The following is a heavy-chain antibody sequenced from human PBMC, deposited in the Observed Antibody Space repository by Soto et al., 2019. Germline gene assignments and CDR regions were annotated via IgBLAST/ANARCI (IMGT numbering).Heavy chain of an antibody. CDR2: IKSKTDGGTT. CDR3: TTDCRKHRKHCYYYYMDV. Sequence: GGSLRLSCAASGFTFSNAWMSWVRQAPGKGLEWVGRIKSKTDGGTTDYAAPVKGRFTISRDDSKNTLYLQMNSRKTEDTAVYYCTTDCRKHRKHCYYYYMDVWGKGTTVTVSS. J-gene: IGHJ6*03. V-gene: IGHV3-15*01. CDR1: GFTFSNAW. D-gene: IGHD2-15*01.